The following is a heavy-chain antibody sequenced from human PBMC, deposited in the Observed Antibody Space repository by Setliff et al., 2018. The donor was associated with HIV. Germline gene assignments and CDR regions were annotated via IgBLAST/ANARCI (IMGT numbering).Heavy chain of an antibody. D-gene: IGHD2-15*01. V-gene: IGHV3-53*01. CDR1: GFTVSSNY. CDR3: ARYCSGGSCYN. CDR2: IYSGGST. J-gene: IGHJ4*02. Sequence: PGGSLRLSCAASGFTVSSNYMSWVRQAPGKGLECVSVIYSGGSTYYADSVKGRSTIPRDNSKNTLYLQMNSLRAEDTAMYHCARYCSGGSCYNWGQGTLVTVSS.